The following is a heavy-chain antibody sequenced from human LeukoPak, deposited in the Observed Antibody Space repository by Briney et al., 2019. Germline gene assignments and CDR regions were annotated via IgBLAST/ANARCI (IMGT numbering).Heavy chain of an antibody. Sequence: PGGSLRLSCAASGFAFSAYWMTWARQAPGKGLEWLSYIISSSSTTYYADSVKGRFTISRDNAKNSVYLQMTSLRAEDTAVYYCATDSRRGLYDAFDIWGQGTMVTVSS. J-gene: IGHJ3*02. CDR3: ATDSRRGLYDAFDI. CDR1: GFAFSAYW. CDR2: IISSSSTT. D-gene: IGHD3-22*01. V-gene: IGHV3-48*04.